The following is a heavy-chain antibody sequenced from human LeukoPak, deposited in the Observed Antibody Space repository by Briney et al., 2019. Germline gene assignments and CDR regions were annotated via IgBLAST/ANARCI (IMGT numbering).Heavy chain of an antibody. Sequence: GGSLRLSCAVSGFTFSNYEMNWVRQAPGKGLVWVSRINSDGSSTSYADSVKGRFTISRDNAKNTLYLQMNSLRAEDTAVYYCTRGAYSSGPFDPWGQGTLVTVSS. CDR2: INSDGSST. CDR1: GFTFSNYE. J-gene: IGHJ5*02. CDR3: TRGAYSSGPFDP. D-gene: IGHD6-19*01. V-gene: IGHV3-74*01.